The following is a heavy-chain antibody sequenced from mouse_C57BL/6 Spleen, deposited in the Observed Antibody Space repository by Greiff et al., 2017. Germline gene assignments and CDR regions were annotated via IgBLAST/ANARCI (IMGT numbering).Heavy chain of an antibody. Sequence: VQLQQSDAELVKPGASVKISCKVSGYTFTDHTIYWMKQRPEQGLEWIGYIYPRDGSTKYNEKFKGKATLTANKTSSTSYMQLNSLTSEDSAVYFCARGSNFPHYCAMDYWGQGTSVTVSS. D-gene: IGHD2-5*01. CDR2: IYPRDGST. CDR3: ARGSNFPHYCAMDY. CDR1: GYTFTDHT. J-gene: IGHJ4*01. V-gene: IGHV1-78*01.